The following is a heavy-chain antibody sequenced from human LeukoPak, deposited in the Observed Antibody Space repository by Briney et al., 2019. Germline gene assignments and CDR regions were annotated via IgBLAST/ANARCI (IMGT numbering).Heavy chain of an antibody. V-gene: IGHV1-2*02. Sequence: ASVKVPCKTSGYSFTSYYIHWVRQAPGQGLEWMGWINPSSGGTEFEQKFQGRVTMTGDTSISTAYMELSRLRSDDTAVYYCARDRGSSWYVDYWGQGTLVTVSS. D-gene: IGHD6-13*01. J-gene: IGHJ4*02. CDR3: ARDRGSSWYVDY. CDR1: GYSFTSYY. CDR2: INPSSGGT.